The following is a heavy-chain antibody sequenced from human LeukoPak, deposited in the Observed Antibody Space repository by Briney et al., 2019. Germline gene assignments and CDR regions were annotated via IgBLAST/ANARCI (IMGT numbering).Heavy chain of an antibody. J-gene: IGHJ6*03. CDR1: GFSFSTYA. Sequence: PGGSLRLSCSASGFSFSTYAMNWVRQAPGKGPEWVSAVTASGSTAYYADSVKGRFTTSRDNSKNTFFLHMDNLRAEDTAVYYCAKATVDIAVVPAAIRGDDYYYMDVWGKGTTVTVSS. CDR2: VTASGSTA. CDR3: AKATVDIAVVPAAIRGDDYYYMDV. D-gene: IGHD2-2*02. V-gene: IGHV3-23*01.